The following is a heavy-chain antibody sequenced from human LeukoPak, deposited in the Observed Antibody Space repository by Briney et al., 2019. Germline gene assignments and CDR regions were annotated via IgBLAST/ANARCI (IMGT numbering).Heavy chain of an antibody. D-gene: IGHD6-13*01. J-gene: IGHJ4*02. CDR2: INPKDGGT. CDR1: GYTLTDYY. CDR3: ARESPYSSSWFDN. V-gene: IGHV1-2*02. Sequence: ASVKVSYKASGYTLTDYYLHWVRQAPGQGLGWMGWINPKDGGTNYAQKFRGRVTMTTDTSITTAYMDLNSLRSDDTAVYYCARESPYSSSWFDNWGQGTLVTVSS.